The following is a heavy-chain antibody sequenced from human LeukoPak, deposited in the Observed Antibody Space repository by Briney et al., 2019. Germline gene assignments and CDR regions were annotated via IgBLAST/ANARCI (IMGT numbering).Heavy chain of an antibody. CDR1: GFTFSTYA. D-gene: IGHD4-11*01. J-gene: IGHJ4*02. V-gene: IGHV3-23*01. CDR2: ISGSGGRT. Sequence: GGXLRLSCAASGFTFSTYAMSWVRQAPGKGLEGVSLISGSGGRTYYADSVKGRFTISRDNGKTTLSLQMNSLRAEDTALYYCAKERLTTTTFDSWGRGTLVTVSS. CDR3: AKERLTTTTFDS.